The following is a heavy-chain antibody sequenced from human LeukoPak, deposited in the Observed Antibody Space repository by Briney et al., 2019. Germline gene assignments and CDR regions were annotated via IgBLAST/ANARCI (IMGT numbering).Heavy chain of an antibody. Sequence: ASVKVSCKASGYTFTDYYMHWVRQDPGQGLEWMGWINPNNGGTGYAQKFQGRVTMTRDTSITTSYMELPSLTSDDTAVYYCARGYSSPVPNFDYWGQGTLVTVSS. D-gene: IGHD6-13*01. CDR1: GYTFTDYY. CDR3: ARGYSSPVPNFDY. J-gene: IGHJ4*02. V-gene: IGHV1-2*02. CDR2: INPNNGGT.